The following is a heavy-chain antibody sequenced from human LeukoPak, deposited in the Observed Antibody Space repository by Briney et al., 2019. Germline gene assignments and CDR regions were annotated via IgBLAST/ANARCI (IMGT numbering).Heavy chain of an antibody. V-gene: IGHV1-46*01. CDR3: ARAPDCSGGSCYRYNWFDP. CDR1: GYTFTSYY. CDR2: INPSGGST. Sequence: GASVKVSCKASGYTFTSYYMHWVRQAPGQGLEWMGIINPSGGSTSYAQKFQGRVTMTRDTSTSTVYMELSSLRSEDTAVYYCARAPDCSGGSCYRYNWFDPWGQGTLVTVSS. D-gene: IGHD2-15*01. J-gene: IGHJ5*02.